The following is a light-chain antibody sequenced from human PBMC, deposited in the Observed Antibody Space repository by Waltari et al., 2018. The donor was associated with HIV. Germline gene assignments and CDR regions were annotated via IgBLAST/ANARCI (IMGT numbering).Light chain of an antibody. CDR1: ALPKQY. Sequence: SYELTQSPSVSVSPGQTARITCSGDALPKQYTHWYQQKPGLAPVLGMYRDTERPSGIPERFSGSSSGTTVTLTISGVQAEDEADYYCQSADSSGTYVIFGGGTKVTVL. V-gene: IGLV3-25*03. CDR2: RDT. J-gene: IGLJ2*01. CDR3: QSADSSGTYVI.